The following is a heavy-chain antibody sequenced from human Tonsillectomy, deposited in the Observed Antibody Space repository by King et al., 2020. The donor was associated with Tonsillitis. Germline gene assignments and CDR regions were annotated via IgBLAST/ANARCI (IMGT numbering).Heavy chain of an antibody. J-gene: IGHJ6*02. V-gene: IGHV3-30*04. CDR1: GFIFRNYE. Sequence: VQLVESGGGVVQPGRSLRLSCAASGFIFRNYEMDWVRQAPGKGLDWVALISSDGSKRYYADSVQGRFTISRDNSRNTLSLQRSSLSAEDTAVYHCAGDLLPGAAPNGLDFWGQGTRVTVSS. CDR2: ISSDGSKR. D-gene: IGHD6-19*01. CDR3: AGDLLPGAAPNGLDF.